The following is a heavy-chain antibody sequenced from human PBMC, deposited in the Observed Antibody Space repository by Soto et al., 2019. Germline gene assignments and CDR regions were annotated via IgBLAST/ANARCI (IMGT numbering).Heavy chain of an antibody. J-gene: IGHJ6*02. CDR1: GFIFSSFW. CDR3: AREGSLGLDV. V-gene: IGHV3-74*03. Sequence: EVRLEEAGGGFVQPGGSLRVSCSGSGFIFSSFWMHWVRQGPGKGLEWVSRINGDGASLAYADSAKGRFSISRDNVKNTLHLQMNSLGADDTAVYFCAREGSLGLDVWGRGTTVTVSS. CDR2: INGDGASL. D-gene: IGHD3-10*01.